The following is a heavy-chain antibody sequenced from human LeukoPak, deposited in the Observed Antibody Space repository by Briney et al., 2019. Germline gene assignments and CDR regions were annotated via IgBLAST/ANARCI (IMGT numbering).Heavy chain of an antibody. Sequence: QPGGSLRLSCAASGFTFSSYWMSWVRQAPGKGLEWVANIKQDGSEKYYVDSVKGRFTISRDNAKNSLYLQMNSLRAEDTAVYYCARGFYTYYDFWSTVTSYYFDYWGQETLVTVSS. CDR3: ARGFYTYYDFWSTVTSYYFDY. J-gene: IGHJ4*02. D-gene: IGHD3-3*01. V-gene: IGHV3-7*01. CDR1: GFTFSSYW. CDR2: IKQDGSEK.